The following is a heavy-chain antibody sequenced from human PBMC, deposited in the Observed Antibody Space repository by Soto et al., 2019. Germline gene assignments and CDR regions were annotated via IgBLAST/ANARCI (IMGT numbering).Heavy chain of an antibody. CDR2: ISSNSAYI. V-gene: IGHV3-21*01. CDR1: GFTFRSFT. J-gene: IGHJ5*02. Sequence: GGSLRLSCAASGFTFRSFTMNWVRHAPGKGLEWVSTISSNSAYIYYTDALRGRFTISRDNAKNPLHLQMNSLRAEDTAVYYCTRDASRDSSARGWFDPWGPGTLVTVSS. CDR3: TRDASRDSSARGWFDP. D-gene: IGHD6-13*01.